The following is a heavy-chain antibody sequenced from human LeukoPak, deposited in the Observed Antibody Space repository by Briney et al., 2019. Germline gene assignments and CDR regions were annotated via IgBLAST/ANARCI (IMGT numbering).Heavy chain of an antibody. CDR2: INPNSGGT. J-gene: IGHJ4*02. Sequence: ASVKVSCKASGYTFTGYYMRWVRQAPGQGLEWMGWINPNSGGTNYAQKFQGRVTMTRDTSISTAYMELSRLRSDDTAVYYCASPRPGDYSNEFDYWGQGTLVTVSS. D-gene: IGHD4-11*01. CDR3: ASPRPGDYSNEFDY. V-gene: IGHV1-2*02. CDR1: GYTFTGYY.